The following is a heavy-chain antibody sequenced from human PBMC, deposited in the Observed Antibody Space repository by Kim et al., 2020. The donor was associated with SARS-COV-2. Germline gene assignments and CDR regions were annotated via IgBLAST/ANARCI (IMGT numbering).Heavy chain of an antibody. V-gene: IGHV4-34*01. CDR3: ARLGAGRGYSYEGDYFDY. D-gene: IGHD5-18*01. Sequence: KSRVTISVDTSKNQFSLKLSSVTAADTAVYYCARLGAGRGYSYEGDYFDYWGQGTLVTVSS. J-gene: IGHJ4*02.